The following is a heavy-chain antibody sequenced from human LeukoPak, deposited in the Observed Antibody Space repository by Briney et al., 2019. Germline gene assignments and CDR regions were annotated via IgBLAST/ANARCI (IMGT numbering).Heavy chain of an antibody. CDR2: IYHSGST. V-gene: IGHV4-38-2*02. D-gene: IGHD4-23*01. CDR1: GYSISSGYY. Sequence: KPSETLSLTCTVSGYSISSGYYWGWIRQPPGKGLEWIGSIYHSGSTYYNPSLKSRVTISVDTSKNQFSLKLSSVTAADTAVYCCARGGNPLQGFDYWGQGTLVTVSS. CDR3: ARGGNPLQGFDY. J-gene: IGHJ4*02.